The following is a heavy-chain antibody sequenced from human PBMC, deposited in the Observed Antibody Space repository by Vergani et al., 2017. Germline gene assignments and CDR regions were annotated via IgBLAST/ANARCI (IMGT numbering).Heavy chain of an antibody. Sequence: QMQLVQSGPEVKKPGTSVKVSCKASGFTFTSSAVQWVRQARGQRLEWIGWIVVGSGNTNYAQKFQERVTITRDMSTSTAYMELSSLRSEDTAVYYCARGRMVRGVIDWFDPWGQGTLVTVSS. D-gene: IGHD3-10*01. CDR1: GFTFTSSA. J-gene: IGHJ5*02. V-gene: IGHV1-58*01. CDR2: IVVGSGNT. CDR3: ARGRMVRGVIDWFDP.